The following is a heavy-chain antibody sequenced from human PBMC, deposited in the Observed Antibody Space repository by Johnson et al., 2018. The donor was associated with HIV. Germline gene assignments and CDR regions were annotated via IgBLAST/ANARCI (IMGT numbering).Heavy chain of an antibody. CDR3: ARGGAVTRRSADAFDI. CDR2: ISYDGSSK. CDR1: GFTFSRYG. V-gene: IGHV3-30*03. D-gene: IGHD4-11*01. Sequence: QVQLVESGRGVVQPGRSLRLSCAASGFTFSRYGMYWVRQAPGKGLEWVALISYDGSSKNYGDSVKGRFTISRDNSKNTLYMQMNSLRAEDTAVYYCARGGAVTRRSADAFDIWGQGTMVAVSS. J-gene: IGHJ3*02.